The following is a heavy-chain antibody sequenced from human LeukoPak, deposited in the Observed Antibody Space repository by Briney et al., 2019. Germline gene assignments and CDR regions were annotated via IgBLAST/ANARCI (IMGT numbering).Heavy chain of an antibody. CDR2: IHTSGST. CDR3: ARVRLGRGLDY. D-gene: IGHD6-19*01. CDR1: GDSISSSY. Sequence: SETLSLTCTVSGDSISSSYWGWIRQPAGPGLEWIGRIHTSGSTYYSPSLKSRVTMSVDTSTNQFSLKLSSVTAADTAMYYCARVRLGRGLDYWGQGTLVTVSS. J-gene: IGHJ4*02. V-gene: IGHV4-4*07.